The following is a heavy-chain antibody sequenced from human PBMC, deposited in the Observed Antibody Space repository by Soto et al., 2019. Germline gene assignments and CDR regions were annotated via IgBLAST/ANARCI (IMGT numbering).Heavy chain of an antibody. CDR1: GGSISRGAYF. D-gene: IGHD2-15*01. CDR2: ISYTGAT. CDR3: ARGGPVSVSPAWQLLVYFDY. Sequence: QVHLQESGPGQVRPSQTLSLSCSVSGGSISRGAYFWTWIRQFPGKGLEWIAYISYTGATYYNPSLKSRVTILADTSKNQFSLKLNSVTSADTAVYYCARGGPVSVSPAWQLLVYFDYWGEGTLVTVSS. J-gene: IGHJ4*02. V-gene: IGHV4-31*03.